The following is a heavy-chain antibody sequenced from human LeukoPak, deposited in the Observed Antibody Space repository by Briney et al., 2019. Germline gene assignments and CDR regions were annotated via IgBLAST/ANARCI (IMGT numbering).Heavy chain of an antibody. D-gene: IGHD3-10*01. Sequence: PSETLSLTCAVYGGSFSGYYWSWLRQPPGKGLEWIGEINHSGSTNYNPSLKSRVTISVDTSKNQFSLKLSSVTAADTAVYYRAGLGLWFGPNDYWGQGTLVTVSS. CDR3: AGLGLWFGPNDY. V-gene: IGHV4-34*01. CDR1: GGSFSGYY. J-gene: IGHJ4*02. CDR2: INHSGST.